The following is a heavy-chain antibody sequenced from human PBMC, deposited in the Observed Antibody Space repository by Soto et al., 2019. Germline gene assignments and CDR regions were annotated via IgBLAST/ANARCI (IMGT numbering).Heavy chain of an antibody. CDR3: ARRDSGSYNFDY. Sequence: QLQLQESGPGLVKPSETLSLTCTVSGGSISSSSYYWGWIRQPPGKGLEWIGSIYYSGSTYYNPSLKSRVTISVDTSKNQFSLKLSSVTAADTAVYYCARRDSGSYNFDYWGQGTLVTVSS. J-gene: IGHJ4*02. CDR1: GGSISSSSYY. CDR2: IYYSGST. D-gene: IGHD1-26*01. V-gene: IGHV4-39*01.